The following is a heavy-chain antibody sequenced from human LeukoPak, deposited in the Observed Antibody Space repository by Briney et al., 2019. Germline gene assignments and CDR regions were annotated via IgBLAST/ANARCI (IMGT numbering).Heavy chain of an antibody. CDR1: GGSFSGYY. CDR2: INHSGST. J-gene: IGHJ3*02. Sequence: PSETLSLTCAVYGGSFSGYYWSWIRQPPGKGLEWIGEINHSGSTNYNPSLKSRVTISVDTSKSQFSLKLSSVTAADTAVYYCARGDLAFDIWGQGTMVTVSS. CDR3: ARGDLAFDI. V-gene: IGHV4-34*01. D-gene: IGHD3-3*01.